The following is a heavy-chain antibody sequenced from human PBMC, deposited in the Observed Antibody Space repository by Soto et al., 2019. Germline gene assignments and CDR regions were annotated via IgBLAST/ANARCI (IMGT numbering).Heavy chain of an antibody. J-gene: IGHJ5*02. CDR2: VFIGGTT. V-gene: IGHV3-53*01. D-gene: IGHD3-10*01. CDR1: GCTETRSH. CDR3: ARVGPYASGTYSFRHNRFDP. Sequence: GAVRRSCAACGCTETRSHRTWFRQAPGKGLEGDSVVFIGGTTQYAASVKGRFTISIDKSENTMYLQMNSLRAEDTAVYYCARVGPYASGTYSFRHNRFDPWGQGTQVPVSS.